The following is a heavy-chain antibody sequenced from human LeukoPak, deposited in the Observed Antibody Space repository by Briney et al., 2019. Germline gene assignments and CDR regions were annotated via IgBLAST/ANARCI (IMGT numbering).Heavy chain of an antibody. D-gene: IGHD6-19*01. V-gene: IGHV4-4*07. Sequence: NSSETLSLTCSVSGGSISSYYWSWIRQPAGKVLEWIGRIFAGSGDTTYNSSLKSRVSMSVDTSNNQFSLNLRSVTAADTSVYFCIRDRGAVAGDNWFDPWGQGTLVTVSS. CDR3: IRDRGAVAGDNWFDP. CDR2: IFAGSGDT. J-gene: IGHJ5*02. CDR1: GGSISSYY.